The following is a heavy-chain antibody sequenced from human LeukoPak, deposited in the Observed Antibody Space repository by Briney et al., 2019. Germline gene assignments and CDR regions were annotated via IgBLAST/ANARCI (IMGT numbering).Heavy chain of an antibody. V-gene: IGHV3-11*01. CDR3: ARRRDFIDY. J-gene: IGHJ4*02. Sequence: PGGSLRLSCAASGFTLSDYYMSWIRQAPGKGLEWVSYSSSSGSTIYYADSVKGRFAISRDNAKNSLYLQMNSLRAEDTAVYYGARRRDFIDYWGQGTLVTVSS. D-gene: IGHD3/OR15-3a*01. CDR2: SSSSGSTI. CDR1: GFTLSDYY.